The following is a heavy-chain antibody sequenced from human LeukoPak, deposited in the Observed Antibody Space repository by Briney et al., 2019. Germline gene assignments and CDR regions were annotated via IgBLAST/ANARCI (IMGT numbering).Heavy chain of an antibody. CDR3: ARDAATISDTFDI. V-gene: IGHV1-58*02. CDR1: GFTFTRSA. Sequence: GTSVKVSCKASGFTFTRSAMQWVRQARGQRLEWIGWIVVGSGNTNYAQNLQDRVTMTTDTSTSTAYMELRSLRSDDTAVYFCARDAATISDTFDIWGQGTMVTVSS. CDR2: IVVGSGNT. D-gene: IGHD1-26*01. J-gene: IGHJ3*02.